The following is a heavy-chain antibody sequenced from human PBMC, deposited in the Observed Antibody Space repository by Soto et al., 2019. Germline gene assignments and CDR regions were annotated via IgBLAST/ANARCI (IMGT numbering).Heavy chain of an antibody. CDR2: ISSNGGST. Sequence: EVQLVESGGGLVQPGGSLRLSCAASGFTFSSYAMHWVRQAPGKGLEYVSAISSNGGSTYYANSVKGRFTISRDNSENTLYLQMGSLRAEDMAVYYCARALVYAFDIWGQVTMVTVSS. CDR3: ARALVYAFDI. J-gene: IGHJ3*02. D-gene: IGHD2-8*02. V-gene: IGHV3-64*01. CDR1: GFTFSSYA.